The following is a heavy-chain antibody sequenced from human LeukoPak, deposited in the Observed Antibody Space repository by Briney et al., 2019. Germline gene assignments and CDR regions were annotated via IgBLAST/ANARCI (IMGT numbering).Heavy chain of an antibody. CDR3: AGSDLGRRDGYNFPH. V-gene: IGHV4-39*01. Sequence: SETLSLTCTVSGGSISSSSYYWGWIRQPPGKGLEWIGSIYYSGSTYYNPSLKSRVTISVDTSKNQFSLKLSSVTAADTAVYYCAGSDLGRRDGYNFPHWGQGTLVTVSS. D-gene: IGHD5-24*01. CDR1: GGSISSSSYY. CDR2: IYYSGST. J-gene: IGHJ4*02.